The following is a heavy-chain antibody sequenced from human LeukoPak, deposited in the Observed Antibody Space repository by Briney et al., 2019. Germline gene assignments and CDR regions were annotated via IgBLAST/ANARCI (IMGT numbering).Heavy chain of an antibody. D-gene: IGHD4-17*01. Sequence: GGSLRLSCAASGXTVSTTYMTWVRQAPGKGPEWVSVIYTGGSTYYADSVKGRFTISRDISKNTLYLQMNSLRAEDTAVYYCARGTVTAPDYWGQGTLVTVSS. CDR3: ARGTVTAPDY. CDR1: GXTVSTTY. J-gene: IGHJ4*02. CDR2: IYTGGST. V-gene: IGHV3-53*01.